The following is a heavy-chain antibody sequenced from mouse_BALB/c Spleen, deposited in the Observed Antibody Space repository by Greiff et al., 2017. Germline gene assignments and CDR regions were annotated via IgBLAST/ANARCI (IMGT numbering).Heavy chain of an antibody. Sequence: EVQLVESGGGLVQPGGSLKLSCAASGFTFSSYTMSWVRQTPEKRLEWVAYISNGGGSTYYPDTVKGRFTISRDNAKNTLYLQMSSLKSEDTAMYYCARHTPLLRMYAMDYWGQGTSVTVSS. CDR2: ISNGGGST. V-gene: IGHV5-12-2*01. D-gene: IGHD1-1*01. CDR1: GFTFSSYT. J-gene: IGHJ4*01. CDR3: ARHTPLLRMYAMDY.